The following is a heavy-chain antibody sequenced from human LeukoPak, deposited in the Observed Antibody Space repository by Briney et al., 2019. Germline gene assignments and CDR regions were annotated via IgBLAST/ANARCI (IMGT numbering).Heavy chain of an antibody. Sequence: GGSLRLSCAASGFIFSNYAMSWVRQAPGKGLQWVSSISGSGGSTYYADSVKGRFTISRDNSRNTLYLQMNSLRAEDTAVYYCARSGLSRFGFWGQGTLVTVSS. CDR2: ISGSGGST. J-gene: IGHJ4*02. D-gene: IGHD3/OR15-3a*01. V-gene: IGHV3-23*01. CDR1: GFIFSNYA. CDR3: ARSGLSRFGF.